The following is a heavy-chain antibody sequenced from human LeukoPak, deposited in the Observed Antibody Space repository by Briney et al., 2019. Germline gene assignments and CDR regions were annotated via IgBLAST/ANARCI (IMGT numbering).Heavy chain of an antibody. CDR2: LSSSGLSP. CDR3: TKAGPDTYAFDI. D-gene: IGHD2/OR15-2a*01. CDR1: GFSFNNYA. Sequence: PGGSLRLSCAGSGFSFNNYAMYWVRQAPGKGLEGVSALSSSGLSPYYADSVKGRFSISRDISKNTLYLQMNSLRAEDTTVYYCTKAGPDTYAFDIWGQGTMVTVSS. J-gene: IGHJ3*02. V-gene: IGHV3-23*01.